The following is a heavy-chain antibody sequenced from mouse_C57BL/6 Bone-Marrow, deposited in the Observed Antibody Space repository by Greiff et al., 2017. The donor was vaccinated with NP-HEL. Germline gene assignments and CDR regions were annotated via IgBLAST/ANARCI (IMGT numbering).Heavy chain of an antibody. J-gene: IGHJ3*01. D-gene: IGHD4-1*01. CDR1: GYTFTSYW. CDR3: ARRGTVGTGFAY. CDR2: IHPNSGST. V-gene: IGHV1-64*01. Sequence: QVQLKQPGAELVKPGASVKLSCKASGYTFTSYWMHWVKQRPGQGLEWIGMIHPNSGSTNYNEKFKSKATLTVDKSSSTAYMQLSSLTSEDSAVYYCARRGTVGTGFAYWGQGTPVTVSA.